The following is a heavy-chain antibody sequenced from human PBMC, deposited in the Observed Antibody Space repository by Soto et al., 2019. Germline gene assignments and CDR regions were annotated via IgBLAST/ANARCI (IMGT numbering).Heavy chain of an antibody. CDR2: FSGSGDYT. CDR1: GFTFDSYA. V-gene: IGHV3-23*01. CDR3: AKKRRLQYYFDY. Sequence: GSLRLSCAASGFTFDSYAMNWVRQAPGKGLEWVSTFSGSGDYTYYTDSVKGRFTISRDNSKNMMYLQMNSLRAEDTAIYYCAKKRRLQYYFDYWGQGTLVTVST. J-gene: IGHJ4*02.